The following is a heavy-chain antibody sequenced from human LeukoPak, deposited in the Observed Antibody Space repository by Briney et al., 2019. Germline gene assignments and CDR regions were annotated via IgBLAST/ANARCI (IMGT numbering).Heavy chain of an antibody. Sequence: SVRVSCKASGGTFSSYAISWVRQAPGQGLEWMGGIIPIFGTANYAQKFQGKVTITADKSTSTAYMELSSLRSEDTAVYYCAREGGHGGYLDYWGQGTLVTVSS. CDR1: GGTFSSYA. J-gene: IGHJ4*02. CDR2: IIPIFGTA. D-gene: IGHD3-10*01. V-gene: IGHV1-69*06. CDR3: AREGGHGGYLDY.